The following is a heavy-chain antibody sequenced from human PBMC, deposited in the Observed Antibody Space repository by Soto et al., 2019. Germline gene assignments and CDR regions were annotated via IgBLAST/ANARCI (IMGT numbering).Heavy chain of an antibody. J-gene: IGHJ4*01. CDR2: ISAYNGNT. Sequence: GASVKVSWKAAGYTFTSYGISWVRQAPGQGLEWMGWISAYNGNTNYAQKLQGRVTMTTDTSTSTAYMELRSLRSDDTAVYYCARAYPPYIVYDHPPTWYSSSWPGPDYCGHGTLVTVSP. CDR3: ARAYPPYIVYDHPPTWYSSSWPGPDY. CDR1: GYTFTSYG. D-gene: IGHD6-13*01. V-gene: IGHV1-18*04.